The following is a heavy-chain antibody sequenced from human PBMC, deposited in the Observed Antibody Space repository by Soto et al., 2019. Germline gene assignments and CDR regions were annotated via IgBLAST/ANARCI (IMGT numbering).Heavy chain of an antibody. J-gene: IGHJ5*01. CDR3: ASRGNCSNGRCHPFDS. CDR1: DFSLSGSY. D-gene: IGHD2-8*01. Sequence: GGSLRLSCVGSDFSLSGSYMSWVRQAPGKGLEWLSFISMSGSYKTYAASVEGRFTISRDNVQNILYLQMDSLRAEDTALYYCASRGNCSNGRCHPFDSSGQGTKLTVYS. CDR2: ISMSGSYK. V-gene: IGHV3-11*06.